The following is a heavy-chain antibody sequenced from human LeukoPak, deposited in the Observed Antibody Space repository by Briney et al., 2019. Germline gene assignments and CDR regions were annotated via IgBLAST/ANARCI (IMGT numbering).Heavy chain of an antibody. D-gene: IGHD3-9*01. CDR2: IYHSGST. CDR3: ARGLRYFDL. V-gene: IGHV4-30-2*01. Sequence: SRTLSPTCAVSGGSISSGGYSWSWIRQPPGKGLEWIGYIYHSGSTYYNPSLKSRVTISVDRSKNQFSLKLSSVTAADTAVYYCARGLRYFDLWGQGTMVTVSS. J-gene: IGHJ3*01. CDR1: GGSISSGGYS.